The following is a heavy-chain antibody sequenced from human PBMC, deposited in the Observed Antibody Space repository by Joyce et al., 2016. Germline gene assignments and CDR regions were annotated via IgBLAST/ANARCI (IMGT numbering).Heavy chain of an antibody. CDR3: ARALKTVTVFGVVTYYFDY. Sequence: QVQLQESGPGLVKPSGTLSLTCAVSGGSISSSSWWSWVRQPPGQGLAWIGEIYHSGGTNYNPSLKSRVTISVDKSKNQFSLKLTSVTAADTAVYYCARALKTVTVFGVVTYYFDYWGQGTLVTVSS. CDR1: GGSISSSSW. D-gene: IGHD3-3*01. V-gene: IGHV4-4*02. J-gene: IGHJ4*02. CDR2: IYHSGGT.